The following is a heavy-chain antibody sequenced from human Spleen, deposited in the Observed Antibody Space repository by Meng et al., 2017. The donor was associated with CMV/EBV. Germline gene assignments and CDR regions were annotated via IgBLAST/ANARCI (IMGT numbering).Heavy chain of an antibody. Sequence: GGSLRLSCAASGFTLSHYEMNWVRQAPGKGPEWVSYINSGGTIHYTDSVKGRFTISRDNAKNSLDLQMNSLRAEDTAVYYCARVGRFTIFGVVSYAMDVWGQGTTVTVSS. J-gene: IGHJ6*02. CDR3: ARVGRFTIFGVVSYAMDV. V-gene: IGHV3-48*03. D-gene: IGHD3-3*01. CDR1: GFTLSHYE. CDR2: INSGGTI.